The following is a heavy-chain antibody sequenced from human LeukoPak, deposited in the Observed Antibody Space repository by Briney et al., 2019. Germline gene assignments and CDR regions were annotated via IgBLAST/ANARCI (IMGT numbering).Heavy chain of an antibody. CDR1: GFFVSENY. D-gene: IGHD2/OR15-2a*01. Sequence: QPGRSLRLSCAASGFFVSENYMIWVRQAPGKGLEWVSLIYGGSNTYYADSVKGRFTISRDNFKNMVYLQMTRLRAEDTGLYYCATDGSARPEYFWGQGALVTVSS. J-gene: IGHJ4*02. CDR3: ATDGSARPEYF. V-gene: IGHV3-66*01. CDR2: IYGGSNT.